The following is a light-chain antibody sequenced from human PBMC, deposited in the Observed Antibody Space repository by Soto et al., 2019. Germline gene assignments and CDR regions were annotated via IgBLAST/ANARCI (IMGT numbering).Light chain of an antibody. CDR3: QQRYNRPLT. Sequence: EIVLTQSPATLSSSPGERATLSCRASQNIDPYLAWYQRKPGQAPRLLIYDASDRATGIPARFSGSGSGTAFTLTISGLEPEDFALYDCQQRYNRPLTFGGGTKVEIK. V-gene: IGKV3-11*01. CDR2: DAS. J-gene: IGKJ4*01. CDR1: QNIDPY.